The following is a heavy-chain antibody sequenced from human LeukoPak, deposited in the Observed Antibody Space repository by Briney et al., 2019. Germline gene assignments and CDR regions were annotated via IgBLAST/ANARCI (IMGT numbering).Heavy chain of an antibody. CDR1: GYTFTGYY. J-gene: IGHJ4*02. Sequence: RRASVKVSCKASGYTFTGYYMPWVRQAPGQGLEWMGWINPNSGGTNYAQKFQGWVTMTRDTSISTAYMELSRLRSDDTAVYYCARGRSATPPVDYWGQGTLVTVSS. CDR3: ARGRSATPPVDY. CDR2: INPNSGGT. V-gene: IGHV1-2*04. D-gene: IGHD3-10*01.